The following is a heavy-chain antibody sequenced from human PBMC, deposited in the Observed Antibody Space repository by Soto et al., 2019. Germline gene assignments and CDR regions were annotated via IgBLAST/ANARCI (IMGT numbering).Heavy chain of an antibody. CDR3: ATLPDADTAMILFDY. V-gene: IGHV1-24*01. CDR2: FDPEDGET. D-gene: IGHD5-18*01. CDR1: GYNLTALS. Sequence: SVKVSRQFYGYNLTALSMNWVRQAPVKGLEWMGGFDPEDGETIYAQKFQGRVTMTEDTSTDTAYMELSSLRSEDTAVYYCATLPDADTAMILFDYWGQGTLVTVSS. J-gene: IGHJ4*02.